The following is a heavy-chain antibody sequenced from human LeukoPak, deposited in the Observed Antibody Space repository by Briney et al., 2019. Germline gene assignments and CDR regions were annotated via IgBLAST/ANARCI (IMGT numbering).Heavy chain of an antibody. D-gene: IGHD6-13*01. J-gene: IGHJ3*02. V-gene: IGHV4-38-2*02. CDR3: ARDEGSWYEDAFDI. Sequence: SETLSLTCTVSGYSISSGFYWGWIRQPPGKGLEWIGSIYHSGSTYFNPSLKSRVTISVDTSKNQFSLKLSSVTAADTAVYYCARDEGSWYEDAFDIWGQGTMVTVSS. CDR2: IYHSGST. CDR1: GYSISSGFY.